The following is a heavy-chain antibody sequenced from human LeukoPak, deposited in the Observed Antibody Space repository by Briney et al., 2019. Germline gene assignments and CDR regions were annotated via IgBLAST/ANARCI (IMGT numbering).Heavy chain of an antibody. J-gene: IGHJ3*02. CDR2: INPNSGGT. D-gene: IGHD3-22*01. V-gene: IGHV1-2*06. Sequence: ASVKVSCKASGYTLTAYYLHWVRQATGQGLEWMGRINPNSGGTTYAQKFQGRVTMTRDTSIGTAYMELSSLRSDDTAVYYCARPYYESSGLYVDAFDIWGQGTMVTVSS. CDR3: ARPYYESSGLYVDAFDI. CDR1: GYTLTAYY.